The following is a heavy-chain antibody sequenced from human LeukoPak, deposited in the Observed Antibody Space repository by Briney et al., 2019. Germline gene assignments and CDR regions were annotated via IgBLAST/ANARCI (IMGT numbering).Heavy chain of an antibody. J-gene: IGHJ4*02. Sequence: GASVTVSCKASGGTFSSYAISWVRQAPGQGLEWMGGIIPIFGTANYAQKFQGRVTITADESTSTAYMELSSLRSEDTAVYYCARFHYGDYVYYFDYWGQGTLVTVSS. CDR1: GGTFSSYA. CDR2: IIPIFGTA. V-gene: IGHV1-69*13. D-gene: IGHD4-17*01. CDR3: ARFHYGDYVYYFDY.